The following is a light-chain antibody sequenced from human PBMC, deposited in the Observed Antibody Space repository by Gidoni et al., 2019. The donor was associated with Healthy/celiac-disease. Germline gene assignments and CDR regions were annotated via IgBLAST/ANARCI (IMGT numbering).Light chain of an antibody. V-gene: IGLV1-44*01. Sequence: QSVLTQPPSASGTPGQGVTISCSGSSSNIGSNTVNWYQQLPGTAPKLLIYSNNQRPSGVPDRFSGSKSVTSASLAISGLQSEDEADYYCAAWDDSLNGWVFGGGTKLTVL. J-gene: IGLJ3*02. CDR3: AAWDDSLNGWV. CDR2: SNN. CDR1: SSNIGSNT.